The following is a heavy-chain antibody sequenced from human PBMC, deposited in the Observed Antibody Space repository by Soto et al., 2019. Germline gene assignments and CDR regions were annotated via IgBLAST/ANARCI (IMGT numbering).Heavy chain of an antibody. CDR1: GGSVSSGSYY. J-gene: IGHJ4*02. Sequence: SETLSLTCTVSGGSVSSGSYYWSWIRQPPGKGLEWIGYIYYSGSTNYNPSLKSRVTISVDTSKNQFSLKLSSVTAADTAVYYCARGGIAVAVNFDYWGQGTLVTVPS. CDR2: IYYSGST. V-gene: IGHV4-61*01. D-gene: IGHD6-19*01. CDR3: ARGGIAVAVNFDY.